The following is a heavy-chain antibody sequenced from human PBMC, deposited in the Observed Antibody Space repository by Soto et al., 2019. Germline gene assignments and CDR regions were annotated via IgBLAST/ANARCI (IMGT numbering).Heavy chain of an antibody. CDR2: MNPNSGNT. V-gene: IGHV1-8*01. D-gene: IGHD3-3*01. CDR1: GYTFTSYD. Sequence: ASVKVSCKASGYTFTSYDINWVRQATGQGLEWMGWMNPNSGNTGYAQKFQGRVTMTRNTPISTAYMELSSLRSEDTAVYYCARVPTYYDFWSGPLNYYMDVWGKGTTVTVSS. CDR3: ARVPTYYDFWSGPLNYYMDV. J-gene: IGHJ6*03.